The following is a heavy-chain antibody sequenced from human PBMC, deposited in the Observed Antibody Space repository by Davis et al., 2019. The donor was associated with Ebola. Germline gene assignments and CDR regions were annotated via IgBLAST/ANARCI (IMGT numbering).Heavy chain of an antibody. CDR2: GTSADT. D-gene: IGHD7-27*01. J-gene: IGHJ4*02. CDR1: GFIFSTYV. Sequence: GGSLRLSCSASGFIFSTYVMSWVRQAPGKGLEWVSTYGTSADTYYADSVKGRFTISRDNSKNTLYLQMNSLRAEDTAVYYCAKGANLGYWGQGTLVTVSS. V-gene: IGHV3-23*01. CDR3: AKGANLGY.